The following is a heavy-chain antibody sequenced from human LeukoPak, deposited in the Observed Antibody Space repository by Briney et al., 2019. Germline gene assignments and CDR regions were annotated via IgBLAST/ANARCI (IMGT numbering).Heavy chain of an antibody. V-gene: IGHV3-9*01. CDR2: ISWNSGSI. CDR1: GFTFDDYA. D-gene: IGHD2-2*02. Sequence: PGGSLRLSCAASGFTFDDYAMHWVRQAPGKGLEWVSGISWNSGSIGYADSVKGRFTISRDNAKNSLYLQMNSLRAEDTALYYCAKDSSSLYSTYYFDYWAREPWSPSPQ. CDR3: AKDSSSLYSTYYFDY. J-gene: IGHJ4*02.